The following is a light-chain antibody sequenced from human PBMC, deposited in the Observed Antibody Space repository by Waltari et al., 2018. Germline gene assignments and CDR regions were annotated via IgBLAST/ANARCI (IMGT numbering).Light chain of an antibody. CDR1: SSHIGAGYA. CDR2: GNS. J-gene: IGLJ2*01. CDR3: QSYDSSLSGFVV. V-gene: IGLV1-40*01. Sequence: QSVLTQPPSVSGAPGQRVPISCTGSSSHIGAGYAVPWYQQLPGTAPKLLIYGNSNRPSGVPDRFSGSKSGTSASLAITGLQAEDEADYYCQSYDSSLSGFVVFGGGTKLTVL.